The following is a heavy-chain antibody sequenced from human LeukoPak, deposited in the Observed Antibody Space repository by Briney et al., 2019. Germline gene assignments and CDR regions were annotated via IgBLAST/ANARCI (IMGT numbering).Heavy chain of an antibody. D-gene: IGHD5-24*01. J-gene: IGHJ4*02. CDR1: GGSFSGYY. CDR3: ARRVRFGDGWVFDY. V-gene: IGHV4-34*01. Sequence: SSETLSLTCAVYGGSFSGYYWSWIRQPPGKGLEWIGEINHSGSTNYNPSLKSRVTISVDTSKNQFSLKLGSVTAADTAVYYCARRVRFGDGWVFDYWGQGALVTVSS. CDR2: INHSGST.